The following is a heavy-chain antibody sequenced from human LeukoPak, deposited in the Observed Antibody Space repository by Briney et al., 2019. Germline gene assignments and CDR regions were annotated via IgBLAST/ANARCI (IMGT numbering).Heavy chain of an antibody. Sequence: ASVKVSCKASGYTFTSYGISWVRQAPGQGLEWMGWISAYNGNTNYAQKLQGRVTMTTDTSTSTVYMELSSLRSEDTAVYYCARDYSEQLVLDYWGQGTLVTVSS. CDR2: ISAYNGNT. V-gene: IGHV1-18*01. J-gene: IGHJ4*02. CDR3: ARDYSEQLVLDY. CDR1: GYTFTSYG. D-gene: IGHD6-13*01.